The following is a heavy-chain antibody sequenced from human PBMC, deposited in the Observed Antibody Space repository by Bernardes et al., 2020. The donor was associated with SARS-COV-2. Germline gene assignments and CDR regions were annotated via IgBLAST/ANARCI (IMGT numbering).Heavy chain of an antibody. J-gene: IGHJ4*02. V-gene: IGHV4-61*02. CDR3: ARDRPNYYDSSGHDY. CDR2: IYTSGST. CDR1: GGSISSGSYY. D-gene: IGHD3-22*01. Sequence: SETLSLTCTVSGGSISSGSYYWSWIRQPAGKGLEWIGRIYTSGSTNYNPSLKSRVTISVDTSKNQFSLKLSSVTAADTAVYYCARDRPNYYDSSGHDYWGQGTLVTVSS.